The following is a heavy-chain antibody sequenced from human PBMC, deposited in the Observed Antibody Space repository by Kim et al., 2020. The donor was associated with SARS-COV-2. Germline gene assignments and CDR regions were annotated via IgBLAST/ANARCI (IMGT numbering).Heavy chain of an antibody. CDR3: ARHGHTRRSLKALLDY. CDR1: GYSFTSYW. J-gene: IGHJ4*02. Sequence: GESLKISCKGSGYSFTSYWIGWVRQMPGKGLEWMGIIYPGDSDTRYSPSFQGQVTISADKSISTAYLQWSSLKASDTAMYYCARHGHTRRSLKALLDYWGQGTLVTVSS. D-gene: IGHD3-16*02. CDR2: IYPGDSDT. V-gene: IGHV5-51*01.